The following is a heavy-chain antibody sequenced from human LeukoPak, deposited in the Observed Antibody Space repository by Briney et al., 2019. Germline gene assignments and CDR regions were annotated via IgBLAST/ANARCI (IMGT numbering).Heavy chain of an antibody. J-gene: IGHJ4*02. CDR1: GFTFSGYS. CDR3: ARGRADYYFDY. V-gene: IGHV3-48*01. Sequence: GGSLRLSCAASGFTFSGYSMNWVRQAPGKGLEWVSYISSGSSTIYYADSVRGRFTISRDNAKCSLYLQMNSLRAEDTAVYYCARGRADYYFDYWSQGTLVTVSS. D-gene: IGHD2-21*02. CDR2: ISSGSSTI.